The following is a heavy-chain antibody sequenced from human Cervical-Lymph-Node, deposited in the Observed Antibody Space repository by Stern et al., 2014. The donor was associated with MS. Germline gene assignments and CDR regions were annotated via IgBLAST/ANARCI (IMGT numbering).Heavy chain of an antibody. Sequence: VQLQESCPGLVQPSQTLSLTCTVAGGSVTSGDYYWSLVRQPPGKGLEWTGYIYSGGSTNYNPSLKSRVPISVDTSKNQFSLRLSSVTAADTALYYCANYNSWSGDFIGWIDPWGQGTLVTVSP. CDR2: IYSGGST. J-gene: IGHJ5*02. CDR3: ANYNSWSGDFIGWIDP. D-gene: IGHD3-3*01. V-gene: IGHV4-30-4*01. CDR1: GGSVTSGDYY.